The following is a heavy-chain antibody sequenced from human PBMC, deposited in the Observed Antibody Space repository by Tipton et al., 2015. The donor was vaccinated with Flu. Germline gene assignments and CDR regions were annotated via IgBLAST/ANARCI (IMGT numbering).Heavy chain of an antibody. Sequence: SLRLSCAAPGFTFSDYYMSWIRQAPGEGLEWVSYISSSGSTIYYADSVKGRFTISRDNAKNSLYLQMNSLRAEDTAVYYCAREGGGYCSSTSCYAYYYYYGMDVWGQGTTVTVSS. CDR2: ISSSGSTI. CDR1: GFTFSDYY. J-gene: IGHJ6*02. V-gene: IGHV3-11*01. D-gene: IGHD2-2*01. CDR3: AREGGGYCSSTSCYAYYYYYGMDV.